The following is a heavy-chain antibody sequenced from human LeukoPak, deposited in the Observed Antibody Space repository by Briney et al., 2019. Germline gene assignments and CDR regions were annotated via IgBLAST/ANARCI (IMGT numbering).Heavy chain of an antibody. V-gene: IGHV3-9*03. J-gene: IGHJ4*02. CDR2: VSWSSGII. D-gene: IGHD6-6*01. CDR1: GVTFDDYA. Sequence: GGSLRLSCAASGVTFDDYAMHWVRQAPGKGLEWVSGVSWSSGIIGYADSLKGRFTISRDNAKNSLYLQMNSLRPEDMAFYYCAKASYSSSSAPFDYWGQGTLVTVSS. CDR3: AKASYSSSSAPFDY.